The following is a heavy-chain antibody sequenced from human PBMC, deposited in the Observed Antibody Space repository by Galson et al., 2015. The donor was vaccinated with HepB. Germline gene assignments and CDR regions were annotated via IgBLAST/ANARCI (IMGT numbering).Heavy chain of an antibody. Sequence: SLRLSCAASGFSFDNYAMSWVRQAPGKGLEWVSGISSGGYSTYYADSVKGRFIISRDNSKNTLYLQMNSLGAEDTAVYYCARRGDIVVVAAVEEFDYWGQGTLVTVSS. CDR3: ARRGDIVVVAAVEEFDY. J-gene: IGHJ4*02. CDR2: ISSGGYST. D-gene: IGHD2-15*01. V-gene: IGHV3-23*01. CDR1: GFSFDNYA.